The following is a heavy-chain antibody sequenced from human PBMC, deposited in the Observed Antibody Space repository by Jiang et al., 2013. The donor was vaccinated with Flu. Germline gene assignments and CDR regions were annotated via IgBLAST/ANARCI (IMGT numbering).Heavy chain of an antibody. CDR2: ISYDGSNK. J-gene: IGHJ4*02. Sequence: AASGFTFSSYAMHWVRQAPGKGLEWVAVISYDGSNKYYADSVKGRFTISRDNSKNTLYLQMNSLRAEDTAVYYCARDLSHIWGQGTLVTVSS. D-gene: IGHD2-21*01. V-gene: IGHV3-30*04. CDR1: GFTFSSYA. CDR3: ARDLSHI.